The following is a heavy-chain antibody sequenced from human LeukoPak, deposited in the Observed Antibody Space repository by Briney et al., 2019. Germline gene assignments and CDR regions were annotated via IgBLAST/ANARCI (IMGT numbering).Heavy chain of an antibody. CDR3: AKIGAAARRTPNPRWFDP. Sequence: ASVKVSCKASGYTFTSYDINWVRQATGQGLEWMGWMNPNSGNTGYAQKFQGRVSMTWNTSISTAYMELSSLESEDTAVYYCAKIGAAARRTPNPRWFDPWGQGTLVTVSS. CDR1: GYTFTSYD. V-gene: IGHV1-8*01. D-gene: IGHD6-6*01. J-gene: IGHJ5*02. CDR2: MNPNSGNT.